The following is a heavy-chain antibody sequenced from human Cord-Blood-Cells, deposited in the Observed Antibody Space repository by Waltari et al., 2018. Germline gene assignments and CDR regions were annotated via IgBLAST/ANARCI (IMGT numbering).Heavy chain of an antibody. Sequence: QVQLVQSGAEVKKPGASVKVSCKAPGYTFTGDYLHWVRQAAGQGLEWMGWINPNSGGTNYAQKFQGWVTMTRDTSISTAYMELSRLRSDDTAVYYCARDMPTGGGYFDLWGRGTLVTVSS. CDR3: ARDMPTGGGYFDL. D-gene: IGHD7-27*01. J-gene: IGHJ2*01. CDR2: INPNSGGT. V-gene: IGHV1-2*04. CDR1: GYTFTGDY.